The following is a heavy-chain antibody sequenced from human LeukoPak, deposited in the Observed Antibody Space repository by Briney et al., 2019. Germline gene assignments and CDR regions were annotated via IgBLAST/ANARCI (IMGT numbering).Heavy chain of an antibody. D-gene: IGHD6-13*01. CDR3: AEAPYLQAAAGNDP. V-gene: IGHV3-23*01. CDR1: GFTFSSYA. J-gene: IGHJ5*02. Sequence: GGSLRLSCAASGFTFSSYAMSWVRQAPGKGLEWVSAISGSGGSTYYADSVKGRFTISRDNSKNTLYLQMNSLRAEDTAVYYCAEAPYLQAAAGNDPWGQGTLVTVSS. CDR2: ISGSGGST.